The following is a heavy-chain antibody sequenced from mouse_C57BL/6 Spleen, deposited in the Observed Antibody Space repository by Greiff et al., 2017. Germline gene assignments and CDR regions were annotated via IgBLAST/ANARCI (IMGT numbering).Heavy chain of an antibody. D-gene: IGHD1-1*01. CDR2: ISAGGSYT. CDR1: GFTFSSYA. J-gene: IGHJ4*01. CDR3: ARDNYGSRYYYAMDY. Sequence: EVQLMESGGGLVKPGGSLKLSCAASGFTFSSYAMSWVRQTPEKRLEWVATISAGGSYTYYPDNVKGRFTITRDNANNNLYLQMSHLKSEDTAMYYCARDNYGSRYYYAMDYWGQGTSVTVSS. V-gene: IGHV5-4*01.